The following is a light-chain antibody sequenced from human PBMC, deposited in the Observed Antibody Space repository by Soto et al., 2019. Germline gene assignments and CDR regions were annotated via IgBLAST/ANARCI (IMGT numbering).Light chain of an antibody. V-gene: IGKV1-39*01. CDR1: QSISNY. CDR3: QQTYITPYT. Sequence: DIQMTQSPSSPSASVGDRVTVTCRASQSISNYLNWYQQKPGKAPKVLIYAASSLQSGVPSRFSGSGSGTEFTLTFSSLQPEDFATYYCQQTYITPYTFGQGTKLEIK. J-gene: IGKJ2*01. CDR2: AAS.